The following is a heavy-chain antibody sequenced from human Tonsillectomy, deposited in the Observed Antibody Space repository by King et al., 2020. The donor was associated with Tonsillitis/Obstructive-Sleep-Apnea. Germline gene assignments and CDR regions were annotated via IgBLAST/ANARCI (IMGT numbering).Heavy chain of an antibody. CDR1: GFTFSKYG. D-gene: IGHD2-21*02. CDR2: IWYDGSNK. Sequence: VQLVESGGGVVQPGRSLRLSCAASGFTFSKYGMNWVRQAPGKGLEWVALIWYDGSNKYYADSVKGRFTISRDNSKNTLYLQMNTLRAEDTALYYCASALCGGDCNRDYWGQGTLVTVSS. J-gene: IGHJ4*02. V-gene: IGHV3-33*01. CDR3: ASALCGGDCNRDY.